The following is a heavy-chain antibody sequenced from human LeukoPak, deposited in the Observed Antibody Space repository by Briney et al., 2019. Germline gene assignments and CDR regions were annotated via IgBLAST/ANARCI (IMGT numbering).Heavy chain of an antibody. Sequence: SGTLSLTCAVYGGSFSGYYWSWIRQPPGKGLEWIGEINHSGSTNYNPSLKSRVTISVDTSKNQFSLKLSSVTAADTAVYYCARGGRGDYRNEYYFDYWGQGTLVTVSS. CDR3: ARGGRGDYRNEYYFDY. D-gene: IGHD4-11*01. CDR2: INHSGST. V-gene: IGHV4-34*01. J-gene: IGHJ4*02. CDR1: GGSFSGYY.